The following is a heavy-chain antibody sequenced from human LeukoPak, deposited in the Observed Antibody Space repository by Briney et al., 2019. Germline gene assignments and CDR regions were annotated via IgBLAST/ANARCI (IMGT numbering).Heavy chain of an antibody. CDR3: ARNSGSGSNDY. J-gene: IGHJ4*02. Sequence: ASVKVSCKASGYTFTSYAVHWVRQAPGQRLEWMGWISAGNGNTKYSQNFQGRVTFISNTSATTAFMELSSLRSEDAAVYYCARNSGSGSNDYWGQGTLVTVSS. CDR2: ISAGNGNT. D-gene: IGHD1-26*01. V-gene: IGHV1-3*01. CDR1: GYTFTSYA.